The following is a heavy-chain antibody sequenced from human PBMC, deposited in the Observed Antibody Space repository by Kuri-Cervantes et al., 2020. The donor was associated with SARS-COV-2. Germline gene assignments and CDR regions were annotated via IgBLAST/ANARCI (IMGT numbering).Heavy chain of an antibody. D-gene: IGHD2-8*01. CDR1: GFDFSRSA. CDR2: ISYDGNNK. J-gene: IGHJ4*02. V-gene: IGHV3-30-3*01. CDR3: AKDRVGVLDS. Sequence: LKISFAASGFDFSRSAMHWVRQAPGKGLEWVTVISYDGNNKNCTASGKGRFTISRDNSRNTLYLQMRSLRTEDTAFYYCAKDRVGVLDSWGQGTLVTVSS.